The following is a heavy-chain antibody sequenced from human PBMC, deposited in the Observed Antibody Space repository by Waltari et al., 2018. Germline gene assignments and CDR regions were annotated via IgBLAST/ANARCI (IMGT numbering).Heavy chain of an antibody. V-gene: IGHV5-51*03. D-gene: IGHD2-21*01. CDR3: ARRRICGGDCYLGPIDY. Sequence: EVKLVQSGAEVKKPGESLKISCKGSGYSFTSYWIGWVRQMPGKGLEWMGIIYPGVSYTRYRPSCQGQVTISADKSISTAYLQWSSLKASDTAMYYCARRRICGGDCYLGPIDYWGQGTLVTVSS. CDR2: IYPGVSYT. J-gene: IGHJ4*02. CDR1: GYSFTSYW.